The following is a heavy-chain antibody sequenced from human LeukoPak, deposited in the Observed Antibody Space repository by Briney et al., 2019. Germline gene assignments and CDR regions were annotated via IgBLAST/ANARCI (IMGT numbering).Heavy chain of an antibody. Sequence: SETLSLTCTVTGGSISSGDYYWSWLRQPPGKGLEWIGYIYYSGSTYYNPSLKSRVIISVDTSKNQFSLKLNSVTAADTAVYYCAREGTSSGWPLDYWGQGTLVTVSS. J-gene: IGHJ4*02. D-gene: IGHD6-19*01. CDR2: IYYSGST. V-gene: IGHV4-30-4*01. CDR3: AREGTSSGWPLDY. CDR1: GGSISSGDYY.